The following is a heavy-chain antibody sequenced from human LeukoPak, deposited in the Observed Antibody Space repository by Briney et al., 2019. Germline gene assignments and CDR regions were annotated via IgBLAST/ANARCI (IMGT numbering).Heavy chain of an antibody. CDR2: ITSGSSYI. CDR1: GFTFSSYN. CDR3: ARDSEGVTGTTSWFDP. Sequence: TGGSLRLSCAASGFTFSSYNMNWVRQAPGKGLEWVSSITSGSSYIYYADSVKGRFTISRDNAKNSLYLQMNSLRAEDTAVYYCARDSEGVTGTTSWFDPWGQGTLVTVSS. V-gene: IGHV3-21*01. D-gene: IGHD1-7*01. J-gene: IGHJ5*02.